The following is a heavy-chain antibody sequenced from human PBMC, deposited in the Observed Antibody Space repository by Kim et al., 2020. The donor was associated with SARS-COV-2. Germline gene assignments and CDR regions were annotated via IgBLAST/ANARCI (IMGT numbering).Heavy chain of an antibody. V-gene: IGHV1-46*01. CDR2: INPSGGST. D-gene: IGHD3-10*01. CDR1: GYTFTSYY. Sequence: ASVKVSCKASGYTFTSYYMHWVRQAPGQGLEWMGIINPSGGSTSYAQKFQGRVTMTRDTSTSTVYMELSSLRSEDTAVYYCARDRGDGYNQLWPPYANYYYYGMDVWGQGTTVTVSS. J-gene: IGHJ6*02. CDR3: ARDRGDGYNQLWPPYANYYYYGMDV.